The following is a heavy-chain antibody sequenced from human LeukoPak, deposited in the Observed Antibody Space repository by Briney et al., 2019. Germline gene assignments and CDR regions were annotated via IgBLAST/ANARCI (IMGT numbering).Heavy chain of an antibody. CDR1: GFTFSSHT. V-gene: IGHV3-23*01. J-gene: IGHJ4*02. D-gene: IGHD3-16*02. CDR3: AKFGDYVWGSYRGSYFDY. CDR2: ISGSGGST. Sequence: GGSLRLSCAASGFTFSSHTMSWVRQAPGKGLEWVSAISGSGGSTYYADSVKGRFTISRDNSKNTLYLQMNSLRAEDTAVYYCAKFGDYVWGSYRGSYFDYWGQGTLVTVSS.